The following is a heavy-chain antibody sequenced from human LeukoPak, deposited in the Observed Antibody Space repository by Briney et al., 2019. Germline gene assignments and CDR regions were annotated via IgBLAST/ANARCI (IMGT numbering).Heavy chain of an antibody. CDR1: GFTFSSYE. J-gene: IGHJ3*02. Sequence: PGGSLRLSCAASGFTFSSYEMNWVRQAPGKGLEWVSYISSSGSTIYYADSVKGRFTISRDNAKNSLYLQMNSLRAEDTAVYYCARIGSSAFDIWGQGTMVTVSS. D-gene: IGHD3-10*01. V-gene: IGHV3-48*03. CDR3: ARIGSSAFDI. CDR2: ISSSGSTI.